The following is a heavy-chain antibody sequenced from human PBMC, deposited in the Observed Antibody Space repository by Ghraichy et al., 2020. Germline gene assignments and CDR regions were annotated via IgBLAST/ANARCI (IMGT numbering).Heavy chain of an antibody. J-gene: IGHJ4*02. D-gene: IGHD6-19*01. V-gene: IGHV3-23*01. CDR1: GFTLTNYG. CDR3: AKDQKVWWGVSVAGTAFDY. Sequence: GESLNISCVGSGFTLTNYGMSWVRQTPGKGLEWVAAIGGRGGMTYYADSVRGRFTISTDNSNTLFLQMTNLRVEDSALYFCAKDQKVWWGVSVAGTAFDYWGQGTPVAVSS. CDR2: IGGRGGMT.